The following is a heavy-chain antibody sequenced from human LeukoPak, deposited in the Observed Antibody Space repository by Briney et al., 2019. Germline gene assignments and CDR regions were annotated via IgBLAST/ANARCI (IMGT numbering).Heavy chain of an antibody. J-gene: IGHJ6*02. CDR3: AREKDIVVVPAAYYYGMDV. V-gene: IGHV3-21*01. D-gene: IGHD2-2*01. Sequence: GGSLRLSCAASGFTFSSYWMNWVRQAPGKGLEWVSSISSSSSYIYYADSVKGRFTISRDNAKNSLYLQMNSLRAEDTAVYYCAREKDIVVVPAAYYYGMDVWGQGTTVTVSS. CDR2: ISSSSSYI. CDR1: GFTFSSYW.